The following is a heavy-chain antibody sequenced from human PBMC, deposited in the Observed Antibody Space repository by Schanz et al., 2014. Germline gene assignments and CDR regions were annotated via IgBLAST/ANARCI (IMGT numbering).Heavy chain of an antibody. J-gene: IGHJ4*02. Sequence: VQLVESGGGLVQPGGSLRLSCAASGFTVSINYMSWIRQAPGKGLEWLSYISRDGTTSYYADSVKGRFTISRDNAKNSLYLQMNSLRAEDTAVYYCAKDQRPYSSSSGFDYWGQGTLVTVSS. V-gene: IGHV3-11*04. CDR2: ISRDGTTS. D-gene: IGHD6-6*01. CDR1: GFTVSINY. CDR3: AKDQRPYSSSSGFDY.